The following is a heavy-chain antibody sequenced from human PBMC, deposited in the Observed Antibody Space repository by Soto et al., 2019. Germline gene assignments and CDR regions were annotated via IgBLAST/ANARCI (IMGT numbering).Heavy chain of an antibody. D-gene: IGHD3-22*01. CDR2: IYYSGST. V-gene: IGHV4-31*03. CDR1: GGSISSGGYY. CDR3: ARYCRDSSGYWWFDP. J-gene: IGHJ5*02. Sequence: QVQLQESGPGLVKPSQTLSLTCTVSGGSISSGGYYWSWIRQHPGKGLEWIGYIYYSGSTYYNPCLKSRVTISVDTSKNQFSLKLSSVTAADTAVYYCARYCRDSSGYWWFDPWGQGTLVTVSS.